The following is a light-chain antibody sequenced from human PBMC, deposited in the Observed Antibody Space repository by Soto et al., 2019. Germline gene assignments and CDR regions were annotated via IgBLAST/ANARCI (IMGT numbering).Light chain of an antibody. CDR2: EVS. Sequence: QSALTQSASVSGSPGQSITISCTGTSSDIGDYNYVSWYQQHPDKAPKLMIFEVSNRPSGVSNRFSGSKSGNTASLTISRLLPEDEADYYCSSYTTSSTVAFGGGTKLTVL. CDR1: SSDIGDYNY. CDR3: SSYTTSSTVA. J-gene: IGLJ2*01. V-gene: IGLV2-14*01.